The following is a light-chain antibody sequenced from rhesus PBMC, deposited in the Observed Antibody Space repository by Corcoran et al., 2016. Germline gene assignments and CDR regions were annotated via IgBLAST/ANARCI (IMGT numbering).Light chain of an antibody. CDR2: AAS. J-gene: IGKJ2*01. Sequence: DIQMTQSPSSLSASVGDRVTITCQASQGISSWLAWYQQKPGNAPKLLFYAASIWQSGVPSRFSGSGSATDVTLTISSLQPEDVATYDCQQPNSYPYSFGQGTKVEIK. CDR3: QQPNSYPYS. CDR1: QGISSW. V-gene: IGKV1-33*02.